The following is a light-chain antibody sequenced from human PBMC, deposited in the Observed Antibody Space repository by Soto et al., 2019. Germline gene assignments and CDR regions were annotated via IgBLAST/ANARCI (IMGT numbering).Light chain of an antibody. CDR2: GNS. CDR3: QSCDSSLSGFYV. J-gene: IGLJ1*01. CDR1: SSNIGAGYD. V-gene: IGLV1-40*01. Sequence: QLVLTQPPSVSGAPGQRVTISCTGSSSNIGAGYDVHWYQQLPGTAPKLLIYGNSNRPSGVPDRFSGSKSGTSASLAITGLQAEDEADYYCQSCDSSLSGFYVFGTGTKLTVL.